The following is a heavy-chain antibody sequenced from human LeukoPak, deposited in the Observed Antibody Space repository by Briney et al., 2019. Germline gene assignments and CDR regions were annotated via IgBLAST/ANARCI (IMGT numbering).Heavy chain of an antibody. V-gene: IGHV3-7*01. CDR3: ARDWATVATTNLDY. J-gene: IGHJ4*02. Sequence: GGSLRLSCAASGFTFSDYWMSWVRQAPGKGLEWVAHIKQDGREKNYADSVKGRFTISRDNAKNSLYLQLNSLRGEDTAAYYCARDWATVATTNLDYWGQGTLVTVSS. D-gene: IGHD5-12*01. CDR1: GFTFSDYW. CDR2: IKQDGREK.